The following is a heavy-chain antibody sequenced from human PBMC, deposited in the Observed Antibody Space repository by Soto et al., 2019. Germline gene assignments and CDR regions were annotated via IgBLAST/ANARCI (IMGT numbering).Heavy chain of an antibody. CDR1: GYTFTDYY. D-gene: IGHD6-19*01. Sequence: GASVKVSCKASGYTFTDYYMHWVRQAPGQGLEWMGWINPNSGGTNYAQSFQGRVTMTRDTSISTAYMEVRRLRSDDTAVYYCARFKSSVAGTLADYWGQGTLVTVSS. CDR2: INPNSGGT. CDR3: ARFKSSVAGTLADY. J-gene: IGHJ4*02. V-gene: IGHV1-2*02.